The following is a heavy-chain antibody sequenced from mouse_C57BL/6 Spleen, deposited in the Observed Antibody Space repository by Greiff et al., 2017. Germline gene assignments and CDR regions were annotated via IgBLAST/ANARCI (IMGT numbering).Heavy chain of an antibody. CDR1: GFTFSSYG. J-gene: IGHJ2*01. Sequence: EVQGVESGGDLVKPGGSLKLSCAASGFTFSSYGMSWVRQTPDKRLEWVATISSGGSYTYYPDSVKGRFTISRDNAKNTLYLQMSSLKSEDTAMYYCARANWDYFGYWGQGTTLTVSS. V-gene: IGHV5-6*01. CDR2: ISSGGSYT. D-gene: IGHD4-1*01. CDR3: ARANWDYFGY.